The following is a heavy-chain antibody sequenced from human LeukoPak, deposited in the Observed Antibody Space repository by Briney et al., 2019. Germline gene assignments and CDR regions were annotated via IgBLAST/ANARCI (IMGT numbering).Heavy chain of an antibody. CDR3: ARREGSDLCRVDY. Sequence: GESLKISCTGSGYSFTNCWIGWVRQMPGKGLEWMGIINPSDGDTKYSPSFQGQVTISADESFNTAYLQWSSLKASDTAMYYCARREGSDLCRVDYWGQGTLVTVSS. D-gene: IGHD2-21*02. CDR2: INPSDGDT. CDR1: GYSFTNCW. J-gene: IGHJ4*02. V-gene: IGHV5-51*01.